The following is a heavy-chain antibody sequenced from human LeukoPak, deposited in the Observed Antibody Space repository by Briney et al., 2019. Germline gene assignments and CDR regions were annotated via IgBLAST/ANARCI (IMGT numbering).Heavy chain of an antibody. CDR1: GGSLSSGGYS. D-gene: IGHD1-20*01. CDR3: ARGGITGSDY. V-gene: IGHV4-30-2*01. Sequence: SQTLSLTCAVSGGSLSSGGYSWSWIRQPPGKGLEWIGYIYHSGSTYYNPSLKSRVTISVDRSKNQFSLKLSSVTAADTAVYYCARGGITGSDYWGQGTLVTVSS. J-gene: IGHJ4*02. CDR2: IYHSGST.